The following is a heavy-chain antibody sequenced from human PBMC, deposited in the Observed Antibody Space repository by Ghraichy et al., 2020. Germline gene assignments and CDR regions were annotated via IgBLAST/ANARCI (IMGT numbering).Heavy chain of an antibody. Sequence: SETLSLTCTVYGGSFSGYYWSWIRQPPGKGLEWIGEINHSGSTNYNPSLKSRVTISVDTSKNQFSLKLSSVTAADTAVYYCARGGYYDILTLPYYHRAFDYWGQGTLVTVSS. D-gene: IGHD3-9*01. CDR2: INHSGST. CDR3: ARGGYYDILTLPYYHRAFDY. CDR1: GGSFSGYY. V-gene: IGHV4-34*01. J-gene: IGHJ4*02.